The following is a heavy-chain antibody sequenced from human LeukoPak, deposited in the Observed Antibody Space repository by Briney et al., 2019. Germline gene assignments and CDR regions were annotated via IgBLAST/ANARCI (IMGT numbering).Heavy chain of an antibody. V-gene: IGHV1-69*13. CDR3: ARHYYGSGSILYYGMDV. J-gene: IGHJ6*04. D-gene: IGHD3-10*01. CDR2: IIPIFGTA. Sequence: SVTVSCLASGGTFSSYAISWVRQAPGQGLEWMGMIIPIFGTANYAQKFQGRVTITADESTSTAHMELSSLRSEDTAVYYCARHYYGSGSILYYGMDVWGKGTTVTVSS. CDR1: GGTFSSYA.